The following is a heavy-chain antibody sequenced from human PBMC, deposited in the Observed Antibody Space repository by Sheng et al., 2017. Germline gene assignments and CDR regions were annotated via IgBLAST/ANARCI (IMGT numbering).Heavy chain of an antibody. CDR3: ARDRRNYYDSSGSLTYYMDV. V-gene: IGHV1-69*05. Sequence: QVQLVQSGAEVKKPGSSVKVSCKASGGTFSSYAISWVRQAPGQGLEWMGGIIPIFGTANYAQKFQGRVTITTDESTSTAYMELSSLRSEDTAVYYCARDRRNYYDSSGSLTYYMDVWGKGPRSPSP. D-gene: IGHD3-22*01. CDR1: GGTFSSYA. CDR2: IIPIFGTA. J-gene: IGHJ6*03.